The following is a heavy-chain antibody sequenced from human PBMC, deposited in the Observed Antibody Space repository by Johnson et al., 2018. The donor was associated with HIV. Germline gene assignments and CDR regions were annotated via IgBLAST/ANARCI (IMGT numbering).Heavy chain of an antibody. V-gene: IGHV3-74*01. CDR3: AREGSRGDYDAFDS. CDR1: GLTVSGNY. D-gene: IGHD4-17*01. CDR2: ISTDGGRT. J-gene: IGHJ3*02. Sequence: VQLVESGGDLIQPGGSLRLSCAASGLTVSGNYMSWGQAPGKGLEWVSRISTDGGRTTYADSVKDRFTISRDNAKNTLYVQMNRLRVEDTAGYYCAREGSRGDYDAFDSWGQGTRVTVSS.